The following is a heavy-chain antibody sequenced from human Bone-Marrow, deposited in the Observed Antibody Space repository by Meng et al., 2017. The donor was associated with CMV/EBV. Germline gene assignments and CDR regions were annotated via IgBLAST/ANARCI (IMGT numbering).Heavy chain of an antibody. CDR1: GGSISSYY. V-gene: IGHV4-59*01. CDR3: ARGGDQPGAGHDY. J-gene: IGHJ4*02. D-gene: IGHD1-26*01. CDR2: IYYSGST. Sequence: SETLSLTCTVSGGSISSYYWSWIRQPPGKGLEWIGYIYYSGSTNYNPSLKSRVTISVDTSKNQFSLKLSSVTAADTAVYYCARGGDQPGAGHDYWGQGTLVTVSS.